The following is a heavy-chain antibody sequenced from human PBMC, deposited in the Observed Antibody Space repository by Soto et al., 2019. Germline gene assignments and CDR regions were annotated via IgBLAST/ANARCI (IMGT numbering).Heavy chain of an antibody. D-gene: IGHD3-10*01. CDR3: ARDRDGSGSYGGMDV. J-gene: IGHJ6*02. CDR2: IDPSDSYT. Sequence: PGESLKISCKGSGYSFTSYWISWVRQMPGKGLEWMGRIDPSDSYTNYSPSFQGHVTISADKSISTAYLQWSSLKASDTAMYYCARDRDGSGSYGGMDVWGQGTTVTVSS. V-gene: IGHV5-10-1*01. CDR1: GYSFTSYW.